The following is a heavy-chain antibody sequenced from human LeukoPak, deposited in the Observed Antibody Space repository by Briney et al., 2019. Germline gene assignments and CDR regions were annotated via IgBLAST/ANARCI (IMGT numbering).Heavy chain of an antibody. CDR1: GYTFTSYY. D-gene: IGHD5-18*01. CDR2: INPSGGST. CDR3: ARGYSYTSVRFYYMDV. V-gene: IGHV1-46*01. Sequence: ASVKVSCKASGYTFTSYYMHWVRQAPGQGLEWMGIINPSGGSTSYAQKFQGRVTMTRDMSTSTVYMELSSLRSEDTAVYYCARGYSYTSVRFYYMDVWGKGTTVTISS. J-gene: IGHJ6*03.